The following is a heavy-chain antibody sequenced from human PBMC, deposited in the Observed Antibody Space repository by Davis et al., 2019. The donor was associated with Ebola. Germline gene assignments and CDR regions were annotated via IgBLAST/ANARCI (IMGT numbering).Heavy chain of an antibody. J-gene: IGHJ3*02. CDR3: AREPGSYYGIDI. CDR2: ISSSSSHI. D-gene: IGHD1-26*01. Sequence: GESLKISCAASGFTFSSYSMNWVRQAPGKGLEWVSYISSSSSHIYYADSVKDRFTISRDNARNSLYLQMNSLRAEDTAVYYCAREPGSYYGIDIWGQGTMVTVSS. CDR1: GFTFSSYS. V-gene: IGHV3-21*01.